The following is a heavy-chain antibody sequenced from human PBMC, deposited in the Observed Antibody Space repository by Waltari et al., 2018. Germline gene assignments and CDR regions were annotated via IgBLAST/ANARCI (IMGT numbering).Heavy chain of an antibody. CDR2: IYYSGST. D-gene: IGHD3-3*01. Sequence: QVQLQESGPGLVKPSETLSLTCTVSGGSISSYYWSWIRQPPGKGLEWIGYIYYSGSTNYNPSLKSRVTISVDTSKNQFSLKLSSVTAADTAVYYCARGPITILPYFDYWGQGTLVTVSS. CDR1: GGSISSYY. CDR3: ARGPITILPYFDY. J-gene: IGHJ4*02. V-gene: IGHV4-59*01.